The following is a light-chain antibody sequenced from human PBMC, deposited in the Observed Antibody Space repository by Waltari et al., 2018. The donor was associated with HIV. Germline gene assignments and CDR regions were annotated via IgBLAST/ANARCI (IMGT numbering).Light chain of an antibody. CDR3: QSYDSRLSAWV. J-gene: IGLJ3*02. V-gene: IGLV1-40*01. Sequence: QSVLTQPPSVSGAPGQRVTISCTGSNSNIGSTYDVHWYQLLPGKAPKLLIYANNNRPSGVPDRFSGSKSGAPPSLAITGLQAEDEADYSCQSYDSRLSAWVFGGGTKVTVL. CDR1: NSNIGSTYD. CDR2: ANN.